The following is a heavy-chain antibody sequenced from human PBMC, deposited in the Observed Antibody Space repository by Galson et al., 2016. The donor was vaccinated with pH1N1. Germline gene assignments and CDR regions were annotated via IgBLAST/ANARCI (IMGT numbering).Heavy chain of an antibody. V-gene: IGHV3-21*01. CDR1: GFSFTTYG. CDR3: TRAGGLGNSYSKFWFDP. D-gene: IGHD5-18*01. Sequence: SLRLSCAASGFSFTTYGMSWVRQAPGKGLDWVSGISNSITSSNNSGSYVYYADSVKGRFTISRDNAKNSLFLQMNNLGVEDTAIYYCTRAGGLGNSYSKFWFDPWGQGTLVTVSS. CDR2: ISNSITSSNNSGSYV. J-gene: IGHJ5*02.